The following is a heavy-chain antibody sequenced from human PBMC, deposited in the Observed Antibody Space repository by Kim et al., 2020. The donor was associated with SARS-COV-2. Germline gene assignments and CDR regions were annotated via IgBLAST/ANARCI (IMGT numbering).Heavy chain of an antibody. Sequence: GESLKISCKGSGYSFTSYWISWVRQMPGKGLEWMGRIDPSDSYTNYSPSFQGHVTISADKSISTAYLQWSSLKASDTAMYYCARLEATGREGWYRDYWGQGTLVTVSS. D-gene: IGHD6-19*01. CDR2: IDPSDSYT. CDR3: ARLEATGREGWYRDY. J-gene: IGHJ4*02. CDR1: GYSFTSYW. V-gene: IGHV5-10-1*01.